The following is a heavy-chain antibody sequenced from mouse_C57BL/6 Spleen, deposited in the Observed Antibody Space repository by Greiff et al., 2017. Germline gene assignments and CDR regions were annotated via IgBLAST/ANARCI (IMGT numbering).Heavy chain of an antibody. Sequence: QVHVKQSGAELVKPGASVKMSCKASGYTFTTYPIEWMKQNHGKSLEWIGNFHPYNDDTKYNEKFKGKATLTVEKSSSTVYLELSRLTSDDSAVYYCARDYDYDGTFAYWGQGTLVTVSA. D-gene: IGHD2-4*01. CDR3: ARDYDYDGTFAY. CDR2: FHPYNDDT. V-gene: IGHV1-47*01. CDR1: GYTFTTYP. J-gene: IGHJ3*01.